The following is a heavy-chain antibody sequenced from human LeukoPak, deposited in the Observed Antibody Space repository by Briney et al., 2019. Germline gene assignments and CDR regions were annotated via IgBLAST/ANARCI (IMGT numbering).Heavy chain of an antibody. Sequence: GGSLRLSCTVSGFNVSSNSMSWVRQAPGKGLEWVSFIYSDNTHYSDSVKGRFTISRDNSKNTLYLQMNSLRAEDTAVYYCARRAGAYSHPYDYWGQGTLVTVSS. CDR2: IYSDNT. D-gene: IGHD4/OR15-4a*01. CDR3: ARRAGAYSHPYDY. V-gene: IGHV3-53*01. CDR1: GFNVSSNS. J-gene: IGHJ4*02.